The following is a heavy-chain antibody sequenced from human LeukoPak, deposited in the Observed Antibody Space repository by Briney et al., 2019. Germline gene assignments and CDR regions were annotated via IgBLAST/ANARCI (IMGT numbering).Heavy chain of an antibody. D-gene: IGHD1-26*01. CDR3: VTDRSVSYDY. V-gene: IGHV4-4*07. J-gene: IGHJ4*02. CDR2: IYTSGGT. Sequence: PSETLSLTCTVSGASISSFYWSWIRQPAGKGLEWIGRIYTSGGTNYNPSLKSRVTMSIDTSKNQFSLKLYSVTAADTAVYYYVTDRSVSYDYWGQGILVTVSS. CDR1: GASISSFY.